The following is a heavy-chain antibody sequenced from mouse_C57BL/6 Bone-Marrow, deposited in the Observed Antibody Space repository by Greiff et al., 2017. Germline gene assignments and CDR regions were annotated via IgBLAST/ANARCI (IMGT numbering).Heavy chain of an antibody. CDR2: IDPENGDT. CDR3: LYYGYEAFFAY. V-gene: IGHV14-4*01. CDR1: GFNIKDDY. D-gene: IGHD2-2*01. J-gene: IGHJ3*01. Sequence: VQLQQSGAELVRPGASVKLSCTASGFNIKDDYMHWVKQRPEQGLEWIGWIDPENGDTEYASKFQGKATLTEDKSSNPAYLQLSSLPSEDTAVYYCLYYGYEAFFAYWGQGTLVTVSA.